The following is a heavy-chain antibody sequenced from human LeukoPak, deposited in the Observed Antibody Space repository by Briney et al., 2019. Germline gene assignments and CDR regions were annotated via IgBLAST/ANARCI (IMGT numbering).Heavy chain of an antibody. D-gene: IGHD2-2*01. CDR1: GFTFSSQT. CDR2: ISGSGGST. CDR3: AHIVVVPAARRAFDI. Sequence: PGGSLRLSCAASGFTFSSQTMSWVRQAPGKGLEWVSAISGSGGSTYYADSVKGRFTISRDNSKNTLYLQMNSLRAEDTAVYYCAHIVVVPAARRAFDIWGQGTMVTVSS. J-gene: IGHJ3*02. V-gene: IGHV3-23*01.